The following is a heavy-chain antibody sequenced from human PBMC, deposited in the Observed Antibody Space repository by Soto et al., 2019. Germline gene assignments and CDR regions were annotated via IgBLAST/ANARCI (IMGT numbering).Heavy chain of an antibody. J-gene: IGHJ4*02. CDR3: AREGYYDFWSGTIDY. Sequence: EVQLVESGGGLVQPGGSLRLSCAASGFTFSSYSMNWVRQAPGKGLEWVSYISSSSSTIYYADSVKGRFTISRDNAKNSLYLKMNSLRDEDTAVYYCAREGYYDFWSGTIDYWGQGTLVTVSS. D-gene: IGHD3-3*01. CDR2: ISSSSSTI. V-gene: IGHV3-48*02. CDR1: GFTFSSYS.